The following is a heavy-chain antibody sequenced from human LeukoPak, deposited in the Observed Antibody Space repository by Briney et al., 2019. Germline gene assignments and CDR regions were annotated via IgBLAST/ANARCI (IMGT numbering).Heavy chain of an antibody. V-gene: IGHV1-24*01. J-gene: IGHJ4*02. D-gene: IGHD3/OR15-3a*01. CDR2: FDPEDGET. Sequence: GASVKVSCKTSGYTFTSYYIHWVRQAPGKGLEWMGGFDPEDGETIYAQKFQGRVTMTEDTSTDTAYMELSSLRSEDTAVYYCATAALGPIELFGPSDYWGQGTLVTVSS. CDR3: ATAALGPIELFGPSDY. CDR1: GYTFTSYY.